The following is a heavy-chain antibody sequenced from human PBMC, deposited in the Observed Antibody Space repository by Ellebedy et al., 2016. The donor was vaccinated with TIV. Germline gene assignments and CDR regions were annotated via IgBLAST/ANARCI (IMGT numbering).Heavy chain of an antibody. Sequence: GESLKISXAASEFTFSNYAMTWVRQAPGKGLEWVSSISVRGSSTYYADSVKGRFTISRDNSKNTLYLQLNSLRAEDTAVYFCARRWATYYFDYWGRGTLVTVSS. CDR2: ISVRGSST. V-gene: IGHV3-23*01. J-gene: IGHJ4*02. CDR3: ARRWATYYFDY. D-gene: IGHD1-26*01. CDR1: EFTFSNYA.